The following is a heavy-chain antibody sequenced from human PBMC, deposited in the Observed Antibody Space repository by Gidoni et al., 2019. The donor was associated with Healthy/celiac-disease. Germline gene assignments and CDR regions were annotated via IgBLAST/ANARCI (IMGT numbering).Heavy chain of an antibody. D-gene: IGHD3-9*01. CDR1: GFSFSSYA. V-gene: IGHV3-23*01. J-gene: IGHJ5*02. CDR3: AKGGKVGITIFGTPFDP. CDR2: ISGSGGST. Sequence: ELQLSESGGGLVLPGGSLRLSCAASGFSFSSYAMSWVRQAPGKGLEWVSAISGSGGSTYYADSVKGRFTISRDNSKNTLYLQMNSLRAEDTAVYYCAKGGKVGITIFGTPFDPWGQGTLVTVSS.